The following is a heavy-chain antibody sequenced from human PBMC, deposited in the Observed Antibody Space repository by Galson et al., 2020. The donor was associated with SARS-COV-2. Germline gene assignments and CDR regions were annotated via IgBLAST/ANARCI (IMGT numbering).Heavy chain of an antibody. CDR1: TFTSYD. J-gene: IGHJ6*02. V-gene: IGHV1-8*01. D-gene: IGHD3-10*01. Sequence: TFTSYDINWVRQATGQGLEWMGWMNPNSGDTGYAEKFQDRVSMTRNSSTITAFMELRSLRSEDTAVYYCARGRRYYGSGSYSRISYYGMDVWGQGTTVIVSS. CDR3: ARGRRYYGSGSYSRISYYGMDV. CDR2: MNPNSGDT.